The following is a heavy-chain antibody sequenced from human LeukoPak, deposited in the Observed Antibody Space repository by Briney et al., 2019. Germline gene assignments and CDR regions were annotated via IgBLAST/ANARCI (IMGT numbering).Heavy chain of an antibody. Sequence: SQTLSLTCAISGDSVSSNSAAWNWLRQSSSGGLGWLGRTYYRSKWSNEYAVSVKGRMTISPDTSENQFSLHLDSVTPEDTAVYFCARGFRKDFLSGYYVFDFWGQGTRVTVSS. CDR2: TYYRSKWSN. D-gene: IGHD3-3*01. J-gene: IGHJ4*02. CDR3: ARGFRKDFLSGYYVFDF. CDR1: GDSVSSNSAA. V-gene: IGHV6-1*01.